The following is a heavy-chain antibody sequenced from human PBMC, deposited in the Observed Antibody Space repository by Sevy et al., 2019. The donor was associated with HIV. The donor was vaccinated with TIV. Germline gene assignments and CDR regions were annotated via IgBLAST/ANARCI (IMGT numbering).Heavy chain of an antibody. CDR2: IKSKTDGGTT. Sequence: GGSLRLSCAASGFTFSNAWMNWVRQAPGKGLEWVGRIKSKTDGGTTDYAAPVKGRFTISRDDSKNTLYLQTNSLKTEETAVYYCTTDKTYSSSWYGDYYYYGMDVWGQGTTVTVSS. V-gene: IGHV3-15*07. D-gene: IGHD6-13*01. J-gene: IGHJ6*02. CDR1: GFTFSNAW. CDR3: TTDKTYSSSWYGDYYYYGMDV.